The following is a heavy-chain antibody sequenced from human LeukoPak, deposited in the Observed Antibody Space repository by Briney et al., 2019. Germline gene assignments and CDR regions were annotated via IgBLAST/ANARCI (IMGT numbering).Heavy chain of an antibody. V-gene: IGHV3-23*01. CDR3: AKDMGYCSSATCYGLDY. J-gene: IGHJ4*02. CDR2: VSGGGGTT. Sequence: GGSLRLSCAASGFTFSSYAMSWVRQAPGKGLEWVSTVSGGGGTTYYADSVKGRFTISRDNSKNTLFLQMNSLRAEDTAIYYCAKDMGYCSSATCYGLDYWGQGTLVTVSS. CDR1: GFTFSSYA. D-gene: IGHD2-2*01.